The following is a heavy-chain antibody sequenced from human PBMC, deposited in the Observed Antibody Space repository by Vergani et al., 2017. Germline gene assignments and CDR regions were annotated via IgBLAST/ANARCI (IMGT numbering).Heavy chain of an antibody. CDR3: PSKDSSSMDAFDI. CDR2: IIPIFGTA. CDR1: GGTFSSHA. D-gene: IGHD6-6*01. J-gene: IGHJ3*02. V-gene: IGHV1-69*01. Sequence: QVQLVQSGAEVKKPGCSVKVSCKASGGTFSSHAISWVRQAPGQGLEWMGGIIPIFGTATYAQKFQGRVTITADESTRTAYMELSSLRSEDTAVYYCPSKDSSSMDAFDIWGQGTMVTVSS.